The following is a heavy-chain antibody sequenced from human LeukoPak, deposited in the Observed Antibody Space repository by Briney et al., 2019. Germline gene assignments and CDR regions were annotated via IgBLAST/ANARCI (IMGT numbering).Heavy chain of an antibody. V-gene: IGHV4-34*01. D-gene: IGHD6-25*01. CDR2: INHSGST. J-gene: IGHJ5*02. Sequence: SETLSLTCAAYGGSFSGYYWSWIRQPPGKGLEWIGEINHSGSTNYNPSLKSRVTISVDTSKNQFSLKLSSVTAADTAVYYCARGSSALRWFDPWGQGTLVTVSS. CDR3: ARGSSALRWFDP. CDR1: GGSFSGYY.